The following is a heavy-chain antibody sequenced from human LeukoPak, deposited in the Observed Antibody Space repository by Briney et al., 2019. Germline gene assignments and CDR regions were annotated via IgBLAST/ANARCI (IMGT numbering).Heavy chain of an antibody. V-gene: IGHV4-59*08. Sequence: SEPLSLTCPVSGGSISSYYWSWFRQPPGKGREWIGYIYYSGSTNYNPSLKSRVTISVDTSKNQFSLKLSSVTAADTAVYYCARHMYSSSWSAAVWGQGTTVTVSS. D-gene: IGHD6-13*01. CDR1: GGSISSYY. J-gene: IGHJ6*02. CDR2: IYYSGST. CDR3: ARHMYSSSWSAAV.